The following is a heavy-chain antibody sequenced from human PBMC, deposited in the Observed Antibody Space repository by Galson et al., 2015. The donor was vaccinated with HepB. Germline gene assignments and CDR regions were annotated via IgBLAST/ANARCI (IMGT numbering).Heavy chain of an antibody. D-gene: IGHD3-22*01. CDR2: IWYDGSNK. V-gene: IGHV3-33*01. Sequence: SLRLSCAASGFTFSSYGMHWVRQAPGKGLEWVAVIWYDGSNKYYADSVKGRFTISRDNSKNTLYLQMNSLRAEDTAVYYCARDYYDSSGSLLPDYWGQGTLVTVSS. CDR3: ARDYYDSSGSLLPDY. J-gene: IGHJ4*02. CDR1: GFTFSSYG.